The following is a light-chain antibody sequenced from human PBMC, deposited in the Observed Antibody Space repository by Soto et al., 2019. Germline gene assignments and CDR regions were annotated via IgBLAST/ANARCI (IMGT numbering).Light chain of an antibody. CDR2: VAS. CDR1: QSVNSN. V-gene: IGKV3-15*01. Sequence: EIVMTQSPVTLSVSPGERATLSCRASQSVNSNLAWYQQKTGQAPRLLIYVASTRATDIPARFSGSGSGTEFTLTIGSLQAEDFAVYYCQQYNKWPLTFGGGTKVEIK. CDR3: QQYNKWPLT. J-gene: IGKJ4*01.